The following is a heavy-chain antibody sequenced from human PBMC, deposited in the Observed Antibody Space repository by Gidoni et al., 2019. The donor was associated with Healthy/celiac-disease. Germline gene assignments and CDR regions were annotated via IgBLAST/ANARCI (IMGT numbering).Heavy chain of an antibody. J-gene: IGHJ5*02. CDR2: ISGSGGST. CDR1: GFTFSSYA. D-gene: IGHD3-3*01. V-gene: IGHV3-23*01. CDR3: AKLRDYDFWSGYPNWFDP. Sequence: EVQLLESGGGLVQPGGSLRLSCAASGFTFSSYAMSWVRQAPGKGLEWVSAISGSGGSTYYADSVKGRFTISRDNSKNTLYLQMNSLRAEDTAVYYCAKLRDYDFWSGYPNWFDPWGQGTLVTVSS.